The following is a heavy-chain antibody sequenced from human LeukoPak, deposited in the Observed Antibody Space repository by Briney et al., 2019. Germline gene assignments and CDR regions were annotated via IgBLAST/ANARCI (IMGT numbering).Heavy chain of an antibody. V-gene: IGHV4-59*08. CDR3: ARLSIVGATNFAY. CDR1: GASITSYY. CDR2: IYYSGST. D-gene: IGHD1-26*01. J-gene: IGHJ4*02. Sequence: PSETLSLTCTVSGASITSYYWSWIRQPPGKGLEWIGYIYYSGSTTYKPSLKSRVTISVDTSKNQFSLKLSSVTAADTAVYYCARLSIVGATNFAYWGQGTLVTVSS.